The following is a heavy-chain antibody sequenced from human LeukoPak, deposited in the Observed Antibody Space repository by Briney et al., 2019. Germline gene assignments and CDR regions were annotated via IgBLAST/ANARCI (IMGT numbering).Heavy chain of an antibody. Sequence: GGSLRLSCAASGFTFSDYYMSWIRQAPGKGLEWISYISSSGNTIYSADSVKGRFTISRDNAKNSLYLQMNSLRAEDTAVYYCARMFGIAAAKRYYYYMDVWGKGTTVTVSS. V-gene: IGHV3-11*04. D-gene: IGHD6-13*01. CDR3: ARMFGIAAAKRYYYYMDV. J-gene: IGHJ6*03. CDR2: ISSSGNTI. CDR1: GFTFSDYY.